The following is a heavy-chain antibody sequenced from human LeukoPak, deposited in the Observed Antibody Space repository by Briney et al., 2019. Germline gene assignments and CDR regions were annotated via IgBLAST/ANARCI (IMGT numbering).Heavy chain of an antibody. D-gene: IGHD3-22*01. CDR1: GVSTSSSRYY. CDR2: IYDSGST. J-gene: IGHJ4*02. Sequence: SETLSLTCTVSGVSTSSSRYYWGWIRQPPGKGREWIGTIYDSGSTYYNPSLKSRVTISVDTSKNQFSLKMSSVTAADTAVYYCARNYYESSANYWGQGTLVTVSS. V-gene: IGHV4-39*01. CDR3: ARNYYESSANY.